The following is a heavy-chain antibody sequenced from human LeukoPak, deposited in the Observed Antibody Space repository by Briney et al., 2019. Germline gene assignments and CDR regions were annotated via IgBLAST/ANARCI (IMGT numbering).Heavy chain of an antibody. Sequence: GGSLRLSCAASGFTFSNYWMSWVRQAPGKGLEWVANIKRDGSETYYVDSVKGRFTISRDNAKNSLYLQMNSLRAEDTAVYYCARLSDSIHCFGFDYWGQGSLVTVSS. J-gene: IGHJ4*02. V-gene: IGHV3-7*01. D-gene: IGHD3-22*01. CDR2: IKRDGSET. CDR3: ARLSDSIHCFGFDY. CDR1: GFTFSNYW.